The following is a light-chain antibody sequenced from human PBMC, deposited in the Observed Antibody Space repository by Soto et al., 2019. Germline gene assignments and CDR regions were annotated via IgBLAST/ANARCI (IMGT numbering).Light chain of an antibody. CDR2: DAS. V-gene: IGKV1-5*01. Sequence: DIQMTQSPSSLSASVEDRVTITCRASQSISSWLAWYQQKPGKAPKLLIYDASSLESGVPSRFSGSGSGTEFTLTISSLQPDDFATYYCQQYNSYWTFGQGTKVDI. CDR3: QQYNSYWT. CDR1: QSISSW. J-gene: IGKJ1*01.